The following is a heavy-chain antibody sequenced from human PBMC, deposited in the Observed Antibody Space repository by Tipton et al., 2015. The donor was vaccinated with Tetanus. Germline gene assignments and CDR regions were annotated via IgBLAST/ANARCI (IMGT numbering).Heavy chain of an antibody. V-gene: IGHV1-2*02. Sequence: QVQLVQSGAEVREPGASVKVSCKAFGYTFTNYGIHWVRQAPGQGLEWLGWINPDSGGTKYTQNFQGRVTMTRDTPTTTAYLELTSLKSDDTAVYYCARDSYVTGTTSHFDFWGQGSLVNVSS. CDR1: GYTFTNYG. CDR3: ARDSYVTGTTSHFDF. J-gene: IGHJ4*02. D-gene: IGHD1-7*01. CDR2: INPDSGGT.